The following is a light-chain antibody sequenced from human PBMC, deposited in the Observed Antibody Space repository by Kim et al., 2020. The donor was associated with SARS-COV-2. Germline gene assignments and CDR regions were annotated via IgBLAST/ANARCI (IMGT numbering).Light chain of an antibody. CDR1: LSINIW. CDR2: DAS. J-gene: IGKJ1*01. Sequence: DIQMTQSPSTLSASVGDRVTITCRASLSINIWLAWYQQKPGKAPSLLIYDASILESGVPSRFSGSGSGTEFTLTISSLQPDDFATYYCQEYKSDSWTFGQGTKVDIK. CDR3: QEYKSDSWT. V-gene: IGKV1-5*01.